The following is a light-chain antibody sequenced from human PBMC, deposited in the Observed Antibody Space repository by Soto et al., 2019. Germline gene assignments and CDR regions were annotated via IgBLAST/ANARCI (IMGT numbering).Light chain of an antibody. V-gene: IGKV3-15*01. CDR1: QSVNSN. J-gene: IGKJ4*01. CDR3: QHYNAAPLT. CDR2: GAS. Sequence: EIVMTQSPATLSVSPGERATLSCRASQSVNSNLAWYQQKPGQAPRLLIYGASTRATGIPGRFSGSGSGTDFTLTISSLQSEDFAIYYCQHYNAAPLTFGGGTKLEI.